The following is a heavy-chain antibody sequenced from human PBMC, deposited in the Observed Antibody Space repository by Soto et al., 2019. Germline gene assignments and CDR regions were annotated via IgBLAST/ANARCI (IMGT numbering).Heavy chain of an antibody. CDR2: ISGSGGST. J-gene: IGHJ3*02. D-gene: IGHD6-19*01. Sequence: EVQLLESGGGLVQPGGSLRLSCAASGFTFSSYAMSWVRQAPGKGLEWVSAISGSGGSTYYADSVKGRFTISRDNSKNTLYMQMNSLGAEDTAVYYCAKVMYSSGWYRRDDDFDIWGQGTMVTVSS. CDR3: AKVMYSSGWYRRDDDFDI. V-gene: IGHV3-23*01. CDR1: GFTFSSYA.